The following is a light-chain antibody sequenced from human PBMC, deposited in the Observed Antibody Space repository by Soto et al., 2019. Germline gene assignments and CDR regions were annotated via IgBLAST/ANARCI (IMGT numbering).Light chain of an antibody. CDR1: QSVSSY. CDR3: QKRSNWPPT. J-gene: IGKJ1*01. Sequence: EIVLTQSPATLSLSPGERATLSCRASQSVSSYLAWYQQKPGQAPRLLIYDSSSRATGIPARFSGSGSGTDFTLTISSLEPEDFAVYYCQKRSNWPPTFRQGTKVEIK. CDR2: DSS. V-gene: IGKV3-11*01.